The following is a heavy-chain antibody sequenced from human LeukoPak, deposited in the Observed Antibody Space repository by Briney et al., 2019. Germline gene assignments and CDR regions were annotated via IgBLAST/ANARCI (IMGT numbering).Heavy chain of an antibody. Sequence: GGSLRLSCVASGFTFSSYWMSWVRQAPGKGLEWVANINQDGSEKYDVDSAKGRFTISRDNAKNSLYLQMNSLRAEDTAVYYCARSFAYWGQGTLVTVSS. J-gene: IGHJ4*02. CDR3: ARSFAY. CDR2: INQDGSEK. CDR1: GFTFSSYW. V-gene: IGHV3-7*01.